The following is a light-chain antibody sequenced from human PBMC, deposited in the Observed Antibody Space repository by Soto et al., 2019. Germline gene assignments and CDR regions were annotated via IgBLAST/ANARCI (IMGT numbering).Light chain of an antibody. V-gene: IGKV3D-15*01. J-gene: IGKJ5*01. Sequence: EIVMTQSPATLSVSPGETASLSCRASQSAGNFLAWYQQKPGQAPRLLIYYISTRATGIPARFSGSGSGTEFTLTINSLQSEDSAVYYCQQHNQWPITSGQGTRLE. CDR2: YIS. CDR3: QQHNQWPIT. CDR1: QSAGNF.